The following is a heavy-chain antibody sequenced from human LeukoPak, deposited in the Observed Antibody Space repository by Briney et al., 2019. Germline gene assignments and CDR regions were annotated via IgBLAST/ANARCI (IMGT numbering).Heavy chain of an antibody. Sequence: ASVKVSCKASGYAFTSYDINWVRQATGQGLEWMGWMNPNSGNTGYAQKFQGRVTITRNTSIRTAYMELGSLRSEDTAVYYCARGPLWSGYSFNWFDPWGQGTLVTVSS. CDR1: GYAFTSYD. CDR3: ARGPLWSGYSFNWFDP. D-gene: IGHD3-3*01. CDR2: MNPNSGNT. V-gene: IGHV1-8*03. J-gene: IGHJ5*02.